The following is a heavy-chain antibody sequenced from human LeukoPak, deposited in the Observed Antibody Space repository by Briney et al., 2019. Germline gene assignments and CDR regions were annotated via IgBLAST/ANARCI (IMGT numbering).Heavy chain of an antibody. CDR1: GFTFSSYS. D-gene: IGHD3-22*01. Sequence: GGSLRLSCAASGFTFSSYSMNWVRQAPGKGLEWVSSISSSSSYIYYADSVKGRFTISRDNAKNSLYLQMNSLRAEDTAVYYCASPPNYYDSSGYIFYWGQGTLVTVSS. J-gene: IGHJ4*02. V-gene: IGHV3-21*01. CDR2: ISSSSSYI. CDR3: ASPPNYYDSSGYIFY.